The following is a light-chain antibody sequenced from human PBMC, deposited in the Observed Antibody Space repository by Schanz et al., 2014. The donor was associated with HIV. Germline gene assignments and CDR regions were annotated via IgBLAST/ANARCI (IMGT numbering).Light chain of an antibody. CDR1: QSISSSY. CDR3: QQYGSSLWT. CDR2: GAS. J-gene: IGKJ1*01. Sequence: ESVLTQSPGTLSLSPGERATLSCRTSQSISSSYLAWYQQKPGQAPRLLIYGASSRAAGIPDRFSGTGSGTDFTLTINRLEPEDFAVYYCQQYGSSLWTFGQGTKVEIK. V-gene: IGKV3-20*01.